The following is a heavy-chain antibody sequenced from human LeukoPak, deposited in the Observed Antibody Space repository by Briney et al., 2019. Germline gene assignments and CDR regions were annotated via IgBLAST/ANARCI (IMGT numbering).Heavy chain of an antibody. J-gene: IGHJ6*02. D-gene: IGHD6-19*01. V-gene: IGHV4-34*01. Sequence: ETLSLTCAVYGGSFSGYYWSWIRQPPGKGLEWIGEINHSGSTNYNPSLKSRVTISVDTSKNQFSLKLSSVTAADTAVYYCARGLHPAVGWSYYYYYYGMDVWGQGTTVTVSS. CDR1: GGSFSGYY. CDR2: INHSGST. CDR3: ARGLHPAVGWSYYYYYYGMDV.